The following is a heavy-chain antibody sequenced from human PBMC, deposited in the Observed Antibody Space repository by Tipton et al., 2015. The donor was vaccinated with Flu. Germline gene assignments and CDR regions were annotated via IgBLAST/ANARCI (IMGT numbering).Heavy chain of an antibody. J-gene: IGHJ4*02. D-gene: IGHD2-15*01. CDR3: AKDPALDRDPGGYFDY. CDR1: GFTFSSYG. CDR2: IWYDGSNK. V-gene: IGHV3-33*06. Sequence: SLRLSCAASGFTFSSYGMHWVRQAPGKGLEWMAVIWYDGSNKDYADSVKGRFTISSDNSKNTLYLQMTSLRAEDTAGYYCAKDPALDRDPGGYFDYWGQGTLVTVSS.